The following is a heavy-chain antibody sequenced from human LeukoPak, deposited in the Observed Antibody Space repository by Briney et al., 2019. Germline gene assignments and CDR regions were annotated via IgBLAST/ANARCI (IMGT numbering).Heavy chain of an antibody. D-gene: IGHD3-22*01. J-gene: IGHJ4*02. CDR3: ARGVDYYDPSGYYSAFDF. V-gene: IGHV4-59*01. CDR1: GGHISSYY. Sequence: SETLSLTCTLSGGHISSYYWCWIRQSPGKGLEWIGHTSYSGTTNYNPSLRSRLTISLDTSKNQYSLNLSSVTAADTALYYCARGVDYYDPSGYYSAFDFWGQGTLVTVSS. CDR2: TSYSGTT.